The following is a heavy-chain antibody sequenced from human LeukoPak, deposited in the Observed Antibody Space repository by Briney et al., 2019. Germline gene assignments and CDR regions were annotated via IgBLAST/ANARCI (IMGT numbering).Heavy chain of an antibody. V-gene: IGHV3-53*01. Sequence: PGESLRLSCSASGXTVSSNYRSWVRQAPGKGLEWVSVIYNSGITYYADSVKGRFTISRDNSKNTLYLQMNSLRAEDTAVYYCAKDARRSSGWWFFDHWGQGTVVTVSS. CDR1: GXTVSSNY. D-gene: IGHD6-19*01. J-gene: IGHJ4*02. CDR3: AKDARRSSGWWFFDH. CDR2: IYNSGIT.